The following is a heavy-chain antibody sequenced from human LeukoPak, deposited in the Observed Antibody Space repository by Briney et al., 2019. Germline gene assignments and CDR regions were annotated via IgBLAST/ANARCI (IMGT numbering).Heavy chain of an antibody. CDR2: ISRSSRTI. Sequence: SGGSLRLSCAASGFTFSSYSMNWVRQAPGKGLEWVSYISRSSRTIYYADSVKGRFTISRDNSKNTLYLQMNSLRAEDTAVYYCARPRGDYDSSGYYAFDIWGQGTMVTVSS. D-gene: IGHD3-22*01. CDR1: GFTFSSYS. J-gene: IGHJ3*02. CDR3: ARPRGDYDSSGYYAFDI. V-gene: IGHV3-48*01.